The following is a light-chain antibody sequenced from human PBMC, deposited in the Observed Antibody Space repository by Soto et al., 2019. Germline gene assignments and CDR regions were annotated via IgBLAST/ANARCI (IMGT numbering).Light chain of an antibody. CDR2: DVT. CDR1: SSDVGRYNY. Sequence: QPVLTQPRSVSGSPGQSVTISCTGSSSDVGRYNYVSWYQQHPGKAPKLMIYDVTKRPSGVPDRFSGSKSGSTASLTISGLQADDEADYYCCSYAGSYTLVVFGGGTKVTVL. J-gene: IGLJ2*01. V-gene: IGLV2-11*01. CDR3: CSYAGSYTLVV.